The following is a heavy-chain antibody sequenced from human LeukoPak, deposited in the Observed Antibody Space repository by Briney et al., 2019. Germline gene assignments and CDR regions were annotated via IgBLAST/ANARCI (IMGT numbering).Heavy chain of an antibody. CDR3: ANSGYSYGHPYSYYYYYGMDV. Sequence: SETLSLTCTVSGGSISSGGYFWSWIRQHPGKGPEWIGYIYYSGSTYYNPSLKSRVTISVDTSKNQFSLKLSSVTAADTAVYYCANSGYSYGHPYSYYYYYGMDVWGQGTTVTVSS. D-gene: IGHD5-18*01. CDR2: IYYSGST. V-gene: IGHV4-31*03. CDR1: GGSISSGGYF. J-gene: IGHJ6*02.